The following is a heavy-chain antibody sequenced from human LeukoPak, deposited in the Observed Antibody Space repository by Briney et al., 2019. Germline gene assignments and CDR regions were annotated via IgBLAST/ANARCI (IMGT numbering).Heavy chain of an antibody. V-gene: IGHV3-23*01. Sequence: GGSLRLSCAASGFTFSSSSMSWVRQAPGKGLEWVSALTGSGGSTYYADSVKGRFTISRDNSKKTLFLQTNSLRAEDTAVYYCAKDLAPAAYWGQGTLVTVSS. CDR1: GFTFSSSS. CDR3: AKDLAPAAY. D-gene: IGHD2-2*01. J-gene: IGHJ4*02. CDR2: LTGSGGST.